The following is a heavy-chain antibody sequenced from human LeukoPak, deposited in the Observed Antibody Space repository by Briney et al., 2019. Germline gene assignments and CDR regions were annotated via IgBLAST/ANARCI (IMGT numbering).Heavy chain of an antibody. CDR1: GFTLSSFG. J-gene: IGHJ4*02. CDR2: IRNDGSYK. D-gene: IGHD3-22*01. CDR3: ARDVRQRYYYDSSGYYDY. Sequence: PGGSLRLSCAASGFTLSSFGMHWVRQAPGKGLEWVAFIRNDGSYKYYADSVKGRFTISRDNSKNTLYLQMNSLRAEDTAVYYCARDVRQRYYYDSSGYYDYWGQGTLVTVSS. V-gene: IGHV3-30*02.